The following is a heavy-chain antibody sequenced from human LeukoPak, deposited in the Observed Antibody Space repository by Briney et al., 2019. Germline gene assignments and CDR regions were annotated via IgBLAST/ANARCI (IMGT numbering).Heavy chain of an antibody. J-gene: IGHJ6*02. CDR3: ARGRQSLAAAGPGYYYGMDV. CDR1: GFTFSSYV. Sequence: PGGSLRLSCAASGFTFSSYVMSWVRQAPGKGLEWVSGISGSGGSTNHADSVKGRFTISRDNSKNTLYLQMNSLRAEDTAVYYCARGRQSLAAAGPGYYYGMDVWGQGTTVTVSS. V-gene: IGHV3-23*01. CDR2: ISGSGGST. D-gene: IGHD6-13*01.